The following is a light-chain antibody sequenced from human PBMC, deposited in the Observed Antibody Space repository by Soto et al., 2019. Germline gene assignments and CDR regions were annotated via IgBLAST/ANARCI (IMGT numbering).Light chain of an antibody. Sequence: QSALTQPPSASGSLGQSVTIPRTGTSSDVGDYNYVSWYQQHPGKVPKLMIYEVSKRPSGVPDRFSGSKSGNTASLTVSGLQAEDEADYYCSSFAGSPVVFGGGTQLTVL. CDR3: SSFAGSPVV. V-gene: IGLV2-8*01. CDR2: EVS. J-gene: IGLJ2*01. CDR1: SSDVGDYNY.